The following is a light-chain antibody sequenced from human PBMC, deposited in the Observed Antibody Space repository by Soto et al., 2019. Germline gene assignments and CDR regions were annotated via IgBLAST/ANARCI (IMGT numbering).Light chain of an antibody. J-gene: IGLJ3*02. CDR1: NIGGKH. CDR2: RDT. Sequence: SYELTQPLSVSMALGQTARVTCGGNNIGGKHVFWYQQKPGQAPVLVIYRDTNRPSGIPERFSGSNSGNTATLTISSAQAGDEADYYCQVWDSSKKWVFGGGTKLTVL. CDR3: QVWDSSKKWV. V-gene: IGLV3-9*01.